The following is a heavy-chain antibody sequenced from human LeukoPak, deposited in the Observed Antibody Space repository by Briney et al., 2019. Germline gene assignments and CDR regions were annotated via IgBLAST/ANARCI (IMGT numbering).Heavy chain of an antibody. J-gene: IGHJ6*03. Sequence: AGSLRLSCAASGFTFSSYAMSWVRPAPRKGLEWVSAISGSGGSTYYADSVKGRFTISRDNSKNTLYLQMNSLRAEDTAVYYCAKWVRGSSPPYYYYYMDVWGKGTTVTVSS. CDR2: ISGSGGST. CDR3: AKWVRGSSPPYYYYYMDV. D-gene: IGHD6-6*01. V-gene: IGHV3-23*01. CDR1: GFTFSSYA.